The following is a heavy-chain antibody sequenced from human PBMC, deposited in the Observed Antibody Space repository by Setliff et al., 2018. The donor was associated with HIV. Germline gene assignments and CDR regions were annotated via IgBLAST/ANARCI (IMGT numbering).Heavy chain of an antibody. CDR3: VRGTLDF. J-gene: IGHJ4*02. Sequence: GALRLSCAASGFTLSIYEMNWVRQGPGRGLEWVSYISSSGSTIFYADSVKGRFTISRDNGKNSLFLQMNSLRAEDTAVYYCVRGTLDFWGQGNLVTVS. CDR1: GFTLSIYE. V-gene: IGHV3-48*03. CDR2: ISSSGSTI.